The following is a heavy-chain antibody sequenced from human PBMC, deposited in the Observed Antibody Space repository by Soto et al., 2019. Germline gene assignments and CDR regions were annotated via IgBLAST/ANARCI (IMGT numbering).Heavy chain of an antibody. D-gene: IGHD3-3*01. V-gene: IGHV1-46*01. J-gene: IGHJ6*02. CDR2: INPSGGST. CDR1: GYTFTSYY. CDR3: SRDLLRITIFGVVIGHYYYYGMDV. Sequence: ASVKVSCKASGYTFTSYYMHWVRQAPGQGLEWMGIINPSGGSTSYAQKFQGRVTMTRDTSTSPVYMELSSLSSEDSAVYYCSRDLLRITIFGVVIGHYYYYGMDVWGQGTTVTVSS.